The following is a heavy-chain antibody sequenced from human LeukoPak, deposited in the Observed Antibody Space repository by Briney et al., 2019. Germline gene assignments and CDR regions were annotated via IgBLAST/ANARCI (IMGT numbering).Heavy chain of an antibody. CDR1: GFTFSSYV. J-gene: IGHJ4*02. CDR2: ISGSGGGT. CDR3: ARYYSSGYYSNY. D-gene: IGHD3-22*01. Sequence: PGGSLRLSCAASGFTFSSYVMSWVRQAPGKGLEWVSAISGSGGGTHYADSVKGRFTISRDNAKNSLYLQMNSLRAEDTAVYYCARYYSSGYYSNYWGQGTLVTVSS. V-gene: IGHV3-23*01.